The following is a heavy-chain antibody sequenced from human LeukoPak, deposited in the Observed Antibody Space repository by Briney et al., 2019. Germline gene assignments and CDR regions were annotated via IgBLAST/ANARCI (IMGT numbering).Heavy chain of an antibody. V-gene: IGHV3-23*01. CDR1: GFTFSSYA. CDR3: AKNGGYSYGYHDY. D-gene: IGHD5-18*01. Sequence: GGSLRLSCAASGFTFSSYAMSWVRRSPGKGLEWVSAISGSGGSTYYADSVKGRFTISRDNSKNTLYLQMNSLRAEDTAVYYCAKNGGYSYGYHDYWGQGTLVTVSS. J-gene: IGHJ4*02. CDR2: ISGSGGST.